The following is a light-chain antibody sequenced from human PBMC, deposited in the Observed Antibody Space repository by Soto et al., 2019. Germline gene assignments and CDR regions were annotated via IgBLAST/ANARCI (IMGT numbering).Light chain of an antibody. CDR1: QRISSF. CDR3: QQSYSIPRT. CDR2: ASN. J-gene: IGKJ1*01. Sequence: DIQMTQSPSSLSAAIGDRVTITCRASQRISSFVNWYQQKPGKAPNLLIFASNTLKSGVPSRFSGSGSETDFTLNIGDVQPEDFEIYYCQQSYSIPRTFGQGTKVDIK. V-gene: IGKV1-39*01.